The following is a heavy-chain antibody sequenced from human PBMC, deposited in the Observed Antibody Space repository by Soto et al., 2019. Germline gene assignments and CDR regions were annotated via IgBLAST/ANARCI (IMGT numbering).Heavy chain of an antibody. CDR2: IWFDGSDK. D-gene: IGHD2-15*01. CDR3: ARLYCSDYSCYSVGAFDI. Sequence: PGGSLRLSCAASGFTFSSYGMHWVRQAPGKGLEWVALIWFDGSDKYYTESVKGRFTISRDNSKSTLYLQMNSLRAEDTAVYYCARLYCSDYSCYSVGAFDIRGQGTMVTVSS. V-gene: IGHV3-33*01. CDR1: GFTFSSYG. J-gene: IGHJ3*02.